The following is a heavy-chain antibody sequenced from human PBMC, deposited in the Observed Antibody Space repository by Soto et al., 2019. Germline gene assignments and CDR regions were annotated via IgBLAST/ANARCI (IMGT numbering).Heavy chain of an antibody. J-gene: IGHJ4*02. V-gene: IGHV3-74*01. CDR2: INSDGSRT. Sequence: EVQLVESGGGLVQPGGSLRLSCAASGFSGFTFSSYWMHWVRQAPGKGLVWVSRINSDGSRTSYADSVKGRFTISRYNATNTLYLHMNSLRAEDTAVYYCAVALAGPTAIGYWGQGTLVTVSS. D-gene: IGHD6-19*01. CDR1: GFSGFTFSSYW. CDR3: AVALAGPTAIGY.